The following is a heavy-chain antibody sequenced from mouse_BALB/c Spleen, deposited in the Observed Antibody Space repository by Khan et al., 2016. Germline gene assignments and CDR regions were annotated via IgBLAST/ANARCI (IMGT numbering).Heavy chain of an antibody. CDR1: GFPLTTYA. V-gene: IGHV2-5-1*01. D-gene: IGHD2-13*01. Sequence: QVQLKQSGPSLVQPSQSLSINCIVSGFPLTTYAVHWVRQSPGKGLEWLGVTWGGGTTDYNAAFMSRLSITKDNSKSHVFFKMNSLQSDDTAIYCCAKVDCFDSDGAWFDYWGRGSLVTVST. J-gene: IGHJ3*01. CDR2: TWGGGTT. CDR3: AKVDCFDSDGAWFDY.